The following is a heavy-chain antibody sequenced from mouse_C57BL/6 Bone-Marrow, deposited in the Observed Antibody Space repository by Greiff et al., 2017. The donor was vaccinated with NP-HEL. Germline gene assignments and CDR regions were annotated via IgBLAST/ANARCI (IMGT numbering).Heavy chain of an antibody. CDR3: ARNDGYYSFDY. CDR1: GFTFSDYG. D-gene: IGHD2-3*01. CDR2: ISSGSSTI. V-gene: IGHV5-17*01. J-gene: IGHJ2*01. Sequence: DVQLVESGGGLVKPGGSLKLSCAASGFTFSDYGMHWVRQAPEKGLEWVAYISSGSSTIYYADTVKGRFTISRDNAKNTLFRQMTSLRSEDTAMYYCARNDGYYSFDYWGQGTTLTVSS.